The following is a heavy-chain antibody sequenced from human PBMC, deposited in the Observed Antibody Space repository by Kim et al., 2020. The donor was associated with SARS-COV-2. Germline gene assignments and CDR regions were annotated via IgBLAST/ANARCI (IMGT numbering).Heavy chain of an antibody. V-gene: IGHV4-59*09. Sequence: SLKSRVTITVDTAKNQFSLKLGSVTAADTAVYYCARGLLRFGELKRFDYWGQGTLVTVSS. CDR3: ARGLLRFGELKRFDY. J-gene: IGHJ4*02. D-gene: IGHD3-10*01.